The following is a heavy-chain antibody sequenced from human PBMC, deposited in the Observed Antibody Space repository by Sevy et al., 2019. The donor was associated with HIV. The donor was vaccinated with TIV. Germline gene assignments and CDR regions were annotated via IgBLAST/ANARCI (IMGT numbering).Heavy chain of an antibody. CDR3: ARDQQITIVGEITDYYFYYGMDV. J-gene: IGHJ6*02. D-gene: IGHD3-3*01. V-gene: IGHV3-30*04. CDR1: GFTFSRFG. CDR2: ISYDGNDK. Sequence: GGSLRLSCAVSGFTFSRFGMHWVRQAPGKGLEWVAVISYDGNDKHYAESVKGRFTISRDNAKNTLHLEMNSLRPEDTAVYCCARDQQITIVGEITDYYFYYGMDVWGQGTTVTVSS.